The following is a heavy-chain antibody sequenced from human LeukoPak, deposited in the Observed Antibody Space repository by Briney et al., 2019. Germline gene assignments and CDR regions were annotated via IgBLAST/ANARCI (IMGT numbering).Heavy chain of an antibody. CDR3: ARDSGTYGRDYYFDL. D-gene: IGHD1-26*01. J-gene: IGHJ4*02. V-gene: IGHV4-39*07. Sequence: SETLSLTCTVSGDSISSSTYYWGWIRQPPGKGLEWIGEINHSGSTNYNPSLKSRVTISVDTSKNQFSLNLSSVTAADTAVYYCARDSGTYGRDYYFDLWGQGTLVTVSS. CDR1: GDSISSSTYY. CDR2: INHSGST.